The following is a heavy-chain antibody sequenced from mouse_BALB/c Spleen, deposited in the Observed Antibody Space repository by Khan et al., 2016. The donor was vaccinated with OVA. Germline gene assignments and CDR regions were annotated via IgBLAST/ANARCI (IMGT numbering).Heavy chain of an antibody. Sequence: VQLKESGPGLVKPSQSLSLTCTVTGYSITSDFAWNWVRQFPGNKLEWMGYISFSGSTSYDQSLKSRLSITRDTSKNQFFLQLRSVTTEDTATYYCIRSVYYAYAYAMDYWGQGTSVTVAS. V-gene: IGHV3-2*02. CDR2: ISFSGST. CDR3: IRSVYYAYAYAMDY. D-gene: IGHD2-2*01. J-gene: IGHJ4*01. CDR1: GYSITSDFA.